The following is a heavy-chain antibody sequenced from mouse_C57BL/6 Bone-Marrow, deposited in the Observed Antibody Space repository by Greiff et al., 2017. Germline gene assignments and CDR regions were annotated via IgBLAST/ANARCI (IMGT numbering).Heavy chain of an antibody. J-gene: IGHJ3*01. CDR2: IYWDDDT. D-gene: IGHD2-3*01. V-gene: IGHV8-12*01. CDR3: ARRWDGYRGCAY. Sequence: QVTLKVSGPGILQSSQTLSLTCSFSGFSLSTSGMGVSWIRQPSGKGLGWLAHIYWDDDTRYNPFLKSRLTISKDTSRNQVFLKSTSGDTADTATYYCARRWDGYRGCAYGGQGTLVTVSA. CDR1: GFSLSTSGMG.